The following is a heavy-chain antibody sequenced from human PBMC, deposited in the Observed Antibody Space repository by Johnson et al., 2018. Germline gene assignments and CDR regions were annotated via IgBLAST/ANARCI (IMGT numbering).Heavy chain of an antibody. J-gene: IGHJ3*02. Sequence: QVQLVQYGAEVRRPGSSXKVSCKASGGTFSSYTIAWLRQAPGQTFEWMGGVIPIFGTPNYAQKFQGRVTISANESTSTAYMELSSLRSEDTAVYYCARVKGDDGFDIWGQGTMVTVFS. CDR3: ARVKGDDGFDI. V-gene: IGHV1-69*01. D-gene: IGHD3-16*01. CDR2: VIPIFGTP. CDR1: GGTFSSYT.